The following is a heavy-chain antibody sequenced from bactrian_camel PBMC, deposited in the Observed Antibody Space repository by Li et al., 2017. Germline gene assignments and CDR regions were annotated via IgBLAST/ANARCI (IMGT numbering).Heavy chain of an antibody. D-gene: IGHD1*01. Sequence: DVQLVESGGGTVQAGGSLKLSCTASGFSTSGYCMGWFRQAPGKERELVSTINSDGTTSYADSVKGRFTVSRDNYKNTLYLQMNSLKTEDTAVYYCAACRYALGPSRRSDFRYWGKGTQVT. J-gene: IGHJ6*01. V-gene: IGHV3S42*01. CDR2: INSDGTT. CDR3: AACRYALGPSRRSDFRY. CDR1: GFSTSGYC.